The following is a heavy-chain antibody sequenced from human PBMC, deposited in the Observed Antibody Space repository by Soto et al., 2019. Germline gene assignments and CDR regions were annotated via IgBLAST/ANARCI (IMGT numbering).Heavy chain of an antibody. CDR2: ISGDGAAT. D-gene: IGHD6-6*01. J-gene: IGHJ5*02. V-gene: IGHV3-23*01. Sequence: EVQLLESGGALVQPGGSLRLSCAASGFNFGSFAMTWVRQAPGKGLQWVSAISGDGAATYYGDSVKGRFTISRDNSNNTLYLQMNSLTVDDTAIYFCAKTTRPPKPEPWGQGALVTVSS. CDR1: GFNFGSFA. CDR3: AKTTRPPKPEP.